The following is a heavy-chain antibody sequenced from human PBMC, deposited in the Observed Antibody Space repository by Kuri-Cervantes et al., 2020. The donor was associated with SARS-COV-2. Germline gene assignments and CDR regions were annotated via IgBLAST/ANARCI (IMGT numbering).Heavy chain of an antibody. CDR3: VVGFFSSRKWDY. CDR1: GYTFTGYY. CDR2: INPSGSGT. V-gene: IGHV1-46*01. Sequence: GESLKISCKASGYTFTGYYMHWVRQAPGQGLEWMGIINPSGSGTRYPQRFQDRISMTRDTSTSTVYMELSSLTSEDTAVYYCVVGFFSSRKWDYWGQGTLVTVSS. J-gene: IGHJ4*02. D-gene: IGHD2-15*01.